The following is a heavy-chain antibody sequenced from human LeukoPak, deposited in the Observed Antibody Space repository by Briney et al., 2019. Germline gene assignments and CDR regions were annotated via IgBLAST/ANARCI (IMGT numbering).Heavy chain of an antibody. V-gene: IGHV4-30-4*01. D-gene: IGHD3-22*01. CDR3: ARATGDGITMIVDY. CDR1: GVSISSGDYY. CDR2: IYHSGST. Sequence: SQTLSLTCTVSGVSISSGDYYWSWIRQPPGKGLEWIGYIYHSGSTYYNPSLKSRVTISVDRSKNQFSLKLSSVTAADTAVYYCARATGDGITMIVDYWGQGTLVTVSS. J-gene: IGHJ4*02.